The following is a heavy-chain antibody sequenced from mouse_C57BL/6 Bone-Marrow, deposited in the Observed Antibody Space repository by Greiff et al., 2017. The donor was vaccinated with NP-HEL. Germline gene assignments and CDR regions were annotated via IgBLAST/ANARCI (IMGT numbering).Heavy chain of an antibody. D-gene: IGHD2-4*01. V-gene: IGHV2-4*01. CDR1: GFSLTSYG. CDR3: AKKLNDYGGRYYFDY. J-gene: IGHJ2*01. Sequence: QVQLQQSGPGLVQPSQSLSITCTVSGFSLTSYGVHWVRQTPGKGLEWLGEIWSGGSSDYYADFISRLSISKDNSKSQVFIKMNSLQTDDTAINYWAKKLNDYGGRYYFDYWGQGTTLTVSS. CDR2: IWSGGSS.